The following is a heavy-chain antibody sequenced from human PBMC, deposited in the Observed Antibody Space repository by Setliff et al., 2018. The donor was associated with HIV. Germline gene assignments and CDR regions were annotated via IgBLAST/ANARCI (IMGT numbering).Heavy chain of an antibody. V-gene: IGHV1-2*06. CDR1: GYTFTAYY. CDR3: ARDFDKEGY. D-gene: IGHD3-22*01. Sequence: ASVKVSCKASGYTFTAYYMHWVRQAPGQGLEWMGRINLDSGYTDYALKFQGRVSMTRDTSITTGYMEVSRLRSDDTAVYYCARDFDKEGYWGQGTLVTVSS. CDR2: INLDSGYT. J-gene: IGHJ4*02.